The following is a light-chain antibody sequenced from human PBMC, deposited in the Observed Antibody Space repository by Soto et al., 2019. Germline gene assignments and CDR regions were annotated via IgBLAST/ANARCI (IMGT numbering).Light chain of an antibody. CDR2: KIS. CDR1: QSLVYDDDHTY. J-gene: IGKJ4*01. Sequence: VMTQTPLSSPVALGQPASISCRSSQSLVYDDDHTYLSWFHQRPGQPPRLLIYKISDRFSGVPDRFSGSGAGTDFTLTISRVEAEDVGIYYCLPTTHRPHTFGGGTKGEIK. V-gene: IGKV2-24*01. CDR3: LPTTHRPHT.